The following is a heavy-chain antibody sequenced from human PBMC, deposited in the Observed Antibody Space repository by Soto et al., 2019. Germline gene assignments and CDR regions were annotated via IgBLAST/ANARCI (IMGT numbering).Heavy chain of an antibody. D-gene: IGHD1-26*01. CDR3: AKGRSRSFVLFDP. Sequence: PGESLKISCAASGFTFSSYAMSWVRQAPGKGLEWVSAISGSGGSTYYADSVKGRFTISRDNSKNTLYLQMNSLRAEDTAVYYCAKGRSRSFVLFDPWGQGTLVTVSS. V-gene: IGHV3-23*01. CDR1: GFTFSSYA. J-gene: IGHJ5*02. CDR2: ISGSGGST.